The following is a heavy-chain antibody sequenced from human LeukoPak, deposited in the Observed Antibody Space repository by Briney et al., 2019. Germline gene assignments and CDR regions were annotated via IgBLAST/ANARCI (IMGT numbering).Heavy chain of an antibody. V-gene: IGHV4-59*01. J-gene: IGHJ5*02. CDR1: XXSXSSXY. CDR2: IHYTGST. CDR3: ARDHPLPSS. Sequence: PSXTXXXTCXXSXXSXSSXYXXXIRQPPGXGLEWIGYIHYTGSTYYNPSLESRVTISIDTPKNQFSLKLTSVTAADTAVYYCARDHPLPSSWGQGTLVTVSS.